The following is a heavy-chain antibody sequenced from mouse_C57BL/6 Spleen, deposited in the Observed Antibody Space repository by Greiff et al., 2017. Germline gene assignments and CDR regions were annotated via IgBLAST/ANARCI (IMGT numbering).Heavy chain of an antibody. V-gene: IGHV1-5*01. CDR2: IYPGNSDT. Sequence: VQLQQSGTVLARPGASVKMSCKTSGYTFTSYWMHWVNQRPGQGLERIGAIYPGNSDTSYNQKFKGKAKLTAVTSASTAYMELSSLTNEDSAVYYCTKAYYSNYEPYYFDYWGQGTTLTVSS. CDR1: GYTFTSYW. J-gene: IGHJ2*01. CDR3: TKAYYSNYEPYYFDY. D-gene: IGHD2-5*01.